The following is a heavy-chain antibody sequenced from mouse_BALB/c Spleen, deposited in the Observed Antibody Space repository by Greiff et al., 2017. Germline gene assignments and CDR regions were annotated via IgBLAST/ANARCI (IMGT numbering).Heavy chain of an antibody. D-gene: IGHD4-1*01. CDR1: GFSLTSYG. J-gene: IGHJ4*01. V-gene: IGHV5-6*01. CDR2: ISSGGSYT. CDR3: ARRGDWDDAMDY. Sequence: VQLKESGPGLVAPSQSLSITCTVSGFSLTSYGVHWVRQPPGKGLEWVATISSGGSYTYYPDSVKGRFTISRDNAKNTLYLQMSSLKSEDTAMYYCARRGDWDDAMDYWGQGTSVTVSS.